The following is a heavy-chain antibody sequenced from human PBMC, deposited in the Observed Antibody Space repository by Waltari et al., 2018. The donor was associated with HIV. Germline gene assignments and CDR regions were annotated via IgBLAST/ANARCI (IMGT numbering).Heavy chain of an antibody. CDR2: ISRDGSSK. CDR1: GFIFRHFA. J-gene: IGHJ4*02. V-gene: IGHV3-30*16. Sequence: QVQLVASGGGLVQPGGSMRLSCAASGFIFRHFAIHWVRQAPGKGLEWVAVISRDGSSKYYADSVQGRFTISRDNSKNSLHLHMNSLRPKDTAVYYCAREGIVAAPFDFWGLGTLVTVSS. D-gene: IGHD2-15*01. CDR3: AREGIVAAPFDF.